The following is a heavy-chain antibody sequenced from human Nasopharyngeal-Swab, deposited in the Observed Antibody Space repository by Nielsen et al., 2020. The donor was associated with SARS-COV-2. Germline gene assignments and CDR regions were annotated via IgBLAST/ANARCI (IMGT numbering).Heavy chain of an antibody. CDR1: GGSIGSYY. V-gene: IGHV4-59*01. D-gene: IGHD1-1*01. CDR3: ARAWNDSAFDI. J-gene: IGHJ3*02. Sequence: SETLSLTCTVSGGSIGSYYWSWIRQPPGKGLEWIGYIYYSGSTNYNPSLKSRVTISVDTSKNQFSLKLSSVTAADTAVYYCARAWNDSAFDIWGQGTMVTVSS. CDR2: IYYSGST.